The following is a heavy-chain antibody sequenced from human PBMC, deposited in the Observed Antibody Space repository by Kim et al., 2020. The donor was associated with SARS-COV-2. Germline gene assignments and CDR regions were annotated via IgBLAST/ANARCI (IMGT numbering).Heavy chain of an antibody. CDR2: VYHSGTT. J-gene: IGHJ4*02. CDR1: GGSITSYY. CDR3: ARQYYDYVWGSYRSGNYYFDS. D-gene: IGHD3-16*02. Sequence: SETLSLTCTVSGGSITSYYWNWIRQPPGKGLEWIGSVYHSGTTDYNPSLESRVTMSADTPKNQFSLDLSSVTAAATTVYYCARQYYDYVWGSYRSGNYYFDSWGQGPLVTVSS. V-gene: IGHV4-59*08.